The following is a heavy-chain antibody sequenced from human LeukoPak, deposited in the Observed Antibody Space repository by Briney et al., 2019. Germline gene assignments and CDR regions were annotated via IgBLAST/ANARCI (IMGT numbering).Heavy chain of an antibody. J-gene: IGHJ4*02. CDR2: MYYTGST. V-gene: IGHV4-59*08. CDR3: ARRYTYGYFDY. CDR1: GDSIRNYF. D-gene: IGHD5-18*01. Sequence: NPSETLSLTCSVTGDSIRNYFWSWIRQPAGKGLEWIGYMYYTGSTNYHPSLKSRVTISVDTSKNQFSLNLSSVTAADTAVYYCARRYTYGYFDYWGQGTLVTVSS.